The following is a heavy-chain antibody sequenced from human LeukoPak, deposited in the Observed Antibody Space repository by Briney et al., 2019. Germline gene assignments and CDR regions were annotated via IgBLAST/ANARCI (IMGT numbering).Heavy chain of an antibody. D-gene: IGHD3-22*01. CDR2: ISYDGSNK. CDR3: ARVNYDCSGYYPYYYYMDV. Sequence: GGSLRLSCAASGFTFSSYAMHWVRQTPGKGLEWVAVISYDGSNKYYADSVKGRFTISRDNAKNSLYLQMNSLRAEDTAVYYCARVNYDCSGYYPYYYYMDVWGKGTTVTVSS. J-gene: IGHJ6*03. CDR1: GFTFSSYA. V-gene: IGHV3-30-3*01.